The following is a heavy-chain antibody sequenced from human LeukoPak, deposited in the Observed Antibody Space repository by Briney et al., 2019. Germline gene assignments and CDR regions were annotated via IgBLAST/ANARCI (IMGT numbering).Heavy chain of an antibody. CDR1: GYSFTNYG. V-gene: IGHV1-18*01. CDR3: ARDARYCSAGSCYSWDRAFFDREDY. J-gene: IGHJ4*02. D-gene: IGHD2-15*01. CDR2: ISAYNGNT. Sequence: ASVKVSCKASGYSFTNYGISWVRQAPGQGLEWMGWISAYNGNTDYAQKLQGRVTMTTDTSTSTAYMELRSLRSDDTAVYYCARDARYCSAGSCYSWDRAFFDREDYWGQGTLVTVSS.